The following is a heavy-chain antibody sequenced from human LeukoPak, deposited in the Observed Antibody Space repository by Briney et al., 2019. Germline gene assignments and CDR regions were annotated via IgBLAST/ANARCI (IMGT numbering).Heavy chain of an antibody. Sequence: NPSETLSLTCAVYGGSFSGYYWSWIRQPPGKGLEWIGYIYYSGSTNYNPSLKSRVTISLDTSKNQFSLKLSSVTAADTAVYYCARAVGGAAADYWGQGTLVTVSS. J-gene: IGHJ4*02. CDR2: IYYSGST. D-gene: IGHD6-13*01. V-gene: IGHV4-59*01. CDR1: GGSFSGYY. CDR3: ARAVGGAAADY.